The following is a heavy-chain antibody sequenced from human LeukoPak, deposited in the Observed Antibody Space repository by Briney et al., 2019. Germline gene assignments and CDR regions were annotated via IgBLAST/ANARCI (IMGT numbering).Heavy chain of an antibody. Sequence: ASVKVSCKASGGTFSSYAISWVRQAPGQGLEWMGGIIPIFGTANYAQKFQGRVTITADESTSTAYMELSSLRSEDTAVYYCARDYAGDWYFDLWGRGTLVTVSS. D-gene: IGHD1-14*01. J-gene: IGHJ2*01. CDR3: ARDYAGDWYFDL. CDR1: GGTFSSYA. V-gene: IGHV1-69*13. CDR2: IIPIFGTA.